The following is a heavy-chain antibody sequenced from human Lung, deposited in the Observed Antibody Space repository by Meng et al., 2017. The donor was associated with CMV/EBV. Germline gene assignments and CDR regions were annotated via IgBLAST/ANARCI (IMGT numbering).Heavy chain of an antibody. D-gene: IGHD4-17*01. CDR2: IYYTGIT. J-gene: IGHJ3*02. V-gene: IGHV4-39*07. CDR1: GGSISSNGYY. CDR3: VRALLLYGDNPPGAVQI. Sequence: SXTLSLTCTVSGGSISSNGYYWGWIRQPPGKGLEWIGSIYYTGITYYNPSLKSRVTVSVDTSKNQFSLNLSSVTAADTAVYFCVRALLLYGDNPPGAVQIWGQGTMVTVSS.